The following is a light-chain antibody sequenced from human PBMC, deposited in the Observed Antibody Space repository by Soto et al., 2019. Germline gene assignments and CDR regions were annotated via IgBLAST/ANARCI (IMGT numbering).Light chain of an antibody. V-gene: IGLV2-14*01. Sequence: QSVLTQPASVSGSPGQSITISCTGTSSDVGYNYVSWYQQHPGKAPKFMIYDVSNRPSGVSNRFSGSKSGNTASLTISGLQAEDEADYYCTSYTTSNTRQIVFGTGTKLTVL. CDR2: DVS. CDR1: SSDVGYNY. CDR3: TSYTTSNTRQIV. J-gene: IGLJ1*01.